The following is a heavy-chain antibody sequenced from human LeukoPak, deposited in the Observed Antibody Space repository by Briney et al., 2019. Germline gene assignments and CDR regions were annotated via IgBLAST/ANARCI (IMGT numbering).Heavy chain of an antibody. CDR2: IIPIFGTA. D-gene: IGHD1-26*01. J-gene: IGHJ4*02. V-gene: IGHV1-69*13. CDR1: GGTFSSYA. CDR3: ARSVAPELHFDY. Sequence: GASVKVSCXASGGTFSSYAISWVRQAPGQGLEWMGGIIPIFGTANYAQKFQGRVTITADESTSTAYMELSSLRSEDTAVYYCARSVAPELHFDYWGQGTLVTVSS.